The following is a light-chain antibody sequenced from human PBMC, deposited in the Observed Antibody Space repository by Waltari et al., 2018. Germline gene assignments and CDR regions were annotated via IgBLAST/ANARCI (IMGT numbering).Light chain of an antibody. Sequence: DIQMTQSPSSLSASVGDRVTITCRSSQSISSSLNWYQQKPGRAPKLLIYAASGLQRGVPSRFSGSGSGTDFTLTISSLEPEDFATYYCQQYYSYPRTFGQGTKVEIE. CDR2: AAS. J-gene: IGKJ1*01. V-gene: IGKV1-39*01. CDR1: QSISSS. CDR3: QQYYSYPRT.